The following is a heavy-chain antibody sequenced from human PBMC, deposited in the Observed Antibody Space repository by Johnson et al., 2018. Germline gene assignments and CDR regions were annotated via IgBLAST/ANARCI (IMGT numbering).Heavy chain of an antibody. CDR2: IYYSGST. V-gene: IGHV4-59*01. Sequence: QVQLQESGPGLVKPSETLSLTCTVSGGSISSYYWSWIRQPPGKGLEWIGYIYYSGSTNYNPSLKSRVTISVDPSKNQFALKLSSVTAADTAVYYCARGSLGKVYYYGSGTYYYYGMDVWGQGTTVTVSS. J-gene: IGHJ6*02. D-gene: IGHD3-10*01. CDR1: GGSISSYY. CDR3: ARGSLGKVYYYGSGTYYYYGMDV.